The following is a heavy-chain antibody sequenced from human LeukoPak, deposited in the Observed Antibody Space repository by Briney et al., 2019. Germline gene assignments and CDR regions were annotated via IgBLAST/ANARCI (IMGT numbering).Heavy chain of an antibody. Sequence: PSETLSLTCTVPGGSISSSSYYWGWIRQPPGKGLEWIGSIYYSGSTHYNPSLKSRVTISVDTSKKQFSLKLSSVTAADTAVYYCARFSSGWYSGDYWGQGTLVTVSS. J-gene: IGHJ4*02. V-gene: IGHV4-39*01. CDR1: GGSISSSSYY. CDR3: ARFSSGWYSGDY. CDR2: IYYSGST. D-gene: IGHD6-19*01.